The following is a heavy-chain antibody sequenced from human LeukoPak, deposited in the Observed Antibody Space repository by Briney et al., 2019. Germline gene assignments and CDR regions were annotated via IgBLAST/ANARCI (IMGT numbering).Heavy chain of an antibody. J-gene: IGHJ6*04. D-gene: IGHD3-10*01. Sequence: SQTLSLTCAISGDSVSSNSAAWHWIRQSPSRGLEWLGRTYYRSKWYNDYAVSVKSRITINPDTSKNQFSLQLNSVTPEDTAVYYCARDLLSLWFGESKGGYYYYYGMDVWGKGTTVTVSS. CDR2: TYYRSKWYN. V-gene: IGHV6-1*01. CDR1: GDSVSSNSAA. CDR3: ARDLLSLWFGESKGGYYYYYGMDV.